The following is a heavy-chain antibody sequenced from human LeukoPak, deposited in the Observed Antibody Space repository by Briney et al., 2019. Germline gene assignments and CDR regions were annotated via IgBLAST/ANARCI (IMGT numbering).Heavy chain of an antibody. CDR1: GGSISSGGYY. J-gene: IGHJ4*02. CDR2: IYYSGST. Sequence: SETLSLTCTVSGGSISSGGYYWSWIRQHPGKGLEWIGYIYYSGSTYYNPSLKSRVTISVDTSKNQFSLKLSSVTAADTAVYYCARGRGVRGVYFDYWGQGTLVTVSS. D-gene: IGHD3-10*01. V-gene: IGHV4-31*03. CDR3: ARGRGVRGVYFDY.